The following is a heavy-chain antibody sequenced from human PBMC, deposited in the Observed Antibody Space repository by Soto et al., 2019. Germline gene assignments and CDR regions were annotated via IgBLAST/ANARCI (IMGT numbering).Heavy chain of an antibody. J-gene: IGHJ4*02. CDR1: GGSISSGGYY. CDR2: IYYSGST. D-gene: IGHD6-13*01. V-gene: IGHV4-31*03. CDR3: ATSHPNAAAGTLPFDY. Sequence: QVQLQESGPGLVKPSQTLSLTCTVSGGSISSGGYYWSWIRQHPGKGLEWIGYIYYSGSTYYNPSLKSRVTISVDTSKNQFSLKLSSVTAADTAVYYCATSHPNAAAGTLPFDYWGQGTLVTVSS.